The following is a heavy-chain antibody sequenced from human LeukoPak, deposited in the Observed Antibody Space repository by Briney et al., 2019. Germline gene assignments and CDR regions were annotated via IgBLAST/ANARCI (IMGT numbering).Heavy chain of an antibody. J-gene: IGHJ4*02. Sequence: GASVKVSCKASGCTFSSYAISWVRQAPGQGLEWMGGIIPIFGTANYAQKFQGRVTITTDESTSTAYMELSSLRSEDTAVYYCATRSYYDSSGSYYSWGQGTLVTLSS. CDR1: GCTFSSYA. CDR3: ATRSYYDSSGSYYS. V-gene: IGHV1-69*05. CDR2: IIPIFGTA. D-gene: IGHD3-22*01.